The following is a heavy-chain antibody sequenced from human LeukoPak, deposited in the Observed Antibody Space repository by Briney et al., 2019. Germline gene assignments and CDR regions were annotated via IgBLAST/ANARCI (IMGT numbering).Heavy chain of an antibody. D-gene: IGHD7-27*01. J-gene: IGHJ3*02. CDR3: AKAQAGDLAFDI. V-gene: IGHV3-53*01. CDR2: IYSGGST. CDR1: GFTVSSNY. Sequence: PGGSLRLSCAVSGFTVSSNYMNWVRQAPGKGLEWVSVIYSGGSTFYADSVKGRFTISRDNSKNTLYLQMNSLRAEDTAVYYCAKAQAGDLAFDIWGQGTMVTVSS.